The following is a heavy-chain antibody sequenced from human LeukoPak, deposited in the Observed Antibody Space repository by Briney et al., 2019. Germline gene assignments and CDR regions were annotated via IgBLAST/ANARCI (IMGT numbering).Heavy chain of an antibody. J-gene: IGHJ4*02. D-gene: IGHD2-2*01. CDR1: GYTFTSYG. Sequence: ASVKVSCKASGYTFTSYGISWVRQAPGQGLEWMGWISAYNGNTNYAQKLQGRVTMTTDTSTSTAYMGLRSLRSDDTAVYYCARTPIVVVPADYWGQGTLVTVSS. V-gene: IGHV1-18*01. CDR2: ISAYNGNT. CDR3: ARTPIVVVPADY.